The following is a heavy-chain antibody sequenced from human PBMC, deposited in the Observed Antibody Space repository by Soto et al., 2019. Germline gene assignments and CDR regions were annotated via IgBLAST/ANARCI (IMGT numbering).Heavy chain of an antibody. V-gene: IGHV5-51*01. D-gene: IGHD6-19*01. J-gene: IGHJ4*02. CDR2: IYPGDSDT. CDR3: ARQLYRSGSYSGY. Sequence: GESLKISCKGFGYTFTNYWIGWVRQMPGKGPEWMGIIYPGDSDTKYNPSFQGQVTISADKSITTTYLQWSSLKASDTAMYYCARQLYRSGSYSGYWGQGTLVTVSS. CDR1: GYTFTNYW.